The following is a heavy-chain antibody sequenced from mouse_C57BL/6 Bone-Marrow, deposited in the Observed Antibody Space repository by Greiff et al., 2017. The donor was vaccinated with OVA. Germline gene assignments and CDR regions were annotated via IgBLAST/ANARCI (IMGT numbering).Heavy chain of an antibody. Sequence: EVKLVESEGGLVQPGSSMKLSCTASGFTFSDYYMAWVRQVPEKGLEWVANINYDGSSTYYLDSLKSRFIISRDNAKNILYLQMSSLKSEDTATYYCARGLPWYFDVWGTGTTVTVSS. J-gene: IGHJ1*03. V-gene: IGHV5-16*01. CDR2: INYDGSST. CDR1: GFTFSDYY. CDR3: ARGLPWYFDV.